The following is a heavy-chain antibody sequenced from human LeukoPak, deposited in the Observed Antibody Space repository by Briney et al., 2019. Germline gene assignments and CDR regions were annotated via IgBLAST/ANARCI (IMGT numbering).Heavy chain of an antibody. J-gene: IGHJ4*02. CDR2: ISGSGGST. D-gene: IGHD3-22*01. CDR1: GFTFSSYS. V-gene: IGHV3-23*01. Sequence: PGGSLRLSCAASGFTFSSYSMNWVRQAPGKGLEWVSAISGSGGSTYYADSVKGRFTISRDNSKNTLYLQMNSLRAEDTAVYYCAKAFPEYYYDSSGYWVVGAFDIWGQGTLVTVSS. CDR3: AKAFPEYYYDSSGYWVVGAFDI.